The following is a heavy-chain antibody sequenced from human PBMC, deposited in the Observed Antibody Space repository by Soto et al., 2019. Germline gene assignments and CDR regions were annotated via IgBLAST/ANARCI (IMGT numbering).Heavy chain of an antibody. D-gene: IGHD2-21*02. J-gene: IGHJ6*02. V-gene: IGHV3-23*01. CDR1: GFAFRTYA. Sequence: GGSLRLSCAASGFAFRTYAMAWVRQAPGKGLEWVSGIWGSGDRTFYADSVKGRFTISRDNSRNTLYLQMYSLTAEDTALYYCAKTGPYCGGDCSRYFYGMDVWGQGTTVTVSS. CDR2: IWGSGDRT. CDR3: AKTGPYCGGDCSRYFYGMDV.